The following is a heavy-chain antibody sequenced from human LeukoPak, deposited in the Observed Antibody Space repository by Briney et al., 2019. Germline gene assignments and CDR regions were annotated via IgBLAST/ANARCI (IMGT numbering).Heavy chain of an antibody. J-gene: IGHJ4*02. D-gene: IGHD5-12*01. CDR1: EYTFTSYD. CDR2: MNPNSGNT. Sequence: ASVKVSCKASEYTFTSYDINWVRQATGQGLEWMGWMNPNSGNTGYAQKFQGRVTMTRNTSISTAYMELSSLRSEDTAVYYCARGSGYDAEFDYWGQGTLVTVSS. CDR3: ARGSGYDAEFDY. V-gene: IGHV1-8*01.